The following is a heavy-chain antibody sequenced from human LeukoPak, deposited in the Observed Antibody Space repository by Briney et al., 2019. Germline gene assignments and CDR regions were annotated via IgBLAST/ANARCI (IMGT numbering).Heavy chain of an antibody. Sequence: PGGSLRLSCAASGFTFSSYGMHWVRQAPGKGLEWVAVISYDGSNKYYADSVKGRFTISRDNSKNTLYLQMNSLRAEDTAVYYCAKGTLLYCSGSYFLDYWGQGTLVTVSS. J-gene: IGHJ4*02. V-gene: IGHV3-30*18. D-gene: IGHD3-10*01. CDR3: AKGTLLYCSGSYFLDY. CDR1: GFTFSSYG. CDR2: ISYDGSNK.